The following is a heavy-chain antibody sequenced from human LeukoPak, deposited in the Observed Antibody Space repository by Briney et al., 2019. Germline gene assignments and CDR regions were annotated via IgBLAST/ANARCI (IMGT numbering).Heavy chain of an antibody. J-gene: IGHJ4*02. CDR1: EHSLTQLS. CDR2: FDPVDGET. CDR3: AILLEDFAFSTGSAKDY. V-gene: IGHV1-24*01. Sequence: GASVKVSCKVSEHSLTQLSMHWVRQGSGRGLEWMGGFDPVDGETIYAQKFQGRVTMTEDTSTDTAYMELSSLGSDDTAVYYCAILLEDFAFSTGSAKDYWGQGTLVTVSS. D-gene: IGHD3-3*01.